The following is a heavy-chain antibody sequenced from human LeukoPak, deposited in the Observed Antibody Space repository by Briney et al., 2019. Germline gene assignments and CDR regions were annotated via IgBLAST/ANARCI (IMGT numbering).Heavy chain of an antibody. V-gene: IGHV1-18*01. D-gene: IGHD6-13*01. J-gene: IGHJ4*02. CDR3: ASQGGGGKYSSSWYGYNY. Sequence: ASVKVSCKASGYTFTSYGISWVRQAPGQGLEWMGWISAYNGNTNYAQKLQGRVTMTTDTSTSTAYMELRSLRSDDTAVYYCASQGGGGKYSSSWYGYNYWGQGTLVTVSS. CDR2: ISAYNGNT. CDR1: GYTFTSYG.